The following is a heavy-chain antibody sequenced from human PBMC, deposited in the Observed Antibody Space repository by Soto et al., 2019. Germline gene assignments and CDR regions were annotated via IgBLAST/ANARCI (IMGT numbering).Heavy chain of an antibody. CDR1: GGTFSSYT. CDR2: IIPILGIA. J-gene: IGHJ6*03. V-gene: IGHV1-69*02. D-gene: IGHD5-12*01. CDR3: ARTPVATPFHYYYYYMDV. Sequence: QVQLVQSGAEVKKPGSSVKVSCKASGGTFSSYTISWVRQAPGQGLEWMGRIIPILGIANYAQKFQGRVTITADKSTSTAYMELSSLRSEDTAVYYCARTPVATPFHYYYYYMDVWGKGTTVTVSS.